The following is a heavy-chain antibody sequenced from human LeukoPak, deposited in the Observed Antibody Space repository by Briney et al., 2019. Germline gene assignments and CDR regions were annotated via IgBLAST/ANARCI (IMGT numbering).Heavy chain of an antibody. CDR3: ASLNYYDSSGYLGGCAP. V-gene: IGHV1-69*05. CDR2: IIPIFGTA. J-gene: IGHJ5*02. CDR1: GGTFSSYA. Sequence: SVKVSCKASGGTFSSYAISWVRQAPGQGLEWMGGIIPIFGTANYAQKFQGRVTITTDESTSTAYMELSSLRSEDTAVYYCASLNYYDSSGYLGGCAPGGRGPLVPVSS. D-gene: IGHD3-22*01.